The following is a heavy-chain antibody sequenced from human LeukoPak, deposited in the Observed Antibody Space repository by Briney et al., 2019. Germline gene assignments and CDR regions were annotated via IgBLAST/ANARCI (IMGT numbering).Heavy chain of an antibody. V-gene: IGHV3-9*01. CDR3: AREYYYDSGLHAFDI. Sequence: GGSLRLSCAASGFTFDDYAMHWVRQAPGKGLEWVSGISWNSGSIGYADSVKGRFTISRDNSKNTLYLQMNSLRAEDTAVYYCAREYYYDSGLHAFDIWGQGTMVTVSS. J-gene: IGHJ3*02. CDR2: ISWNSGSI. CDR1: GFTFDDYA. D-gene: IGHD3-22*01.